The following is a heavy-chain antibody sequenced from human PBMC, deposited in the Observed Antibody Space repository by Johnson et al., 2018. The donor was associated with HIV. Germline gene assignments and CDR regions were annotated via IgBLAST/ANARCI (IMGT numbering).Heavy chain of an antibody. Sequence: QVQLVESGGGLVQPGGSLSLSCAASGFTFSNYGMHWVRQAPGKGLEWVAFIWYDGSDKYYADSVKGRFTVSRDNSKNTLYLQMNSLRDEDTAVYYCATEVGAKILNDAFDIWGQGTMVTVSS. V-gene: IGHV3-30*02. CDR2: IWYDGSDK. D-gene: IGHD1-26*01. J-gene: IGHJ3*02. CDR1: GFTFSNYG. CDR3: ATEVGAKILNDAFDI.